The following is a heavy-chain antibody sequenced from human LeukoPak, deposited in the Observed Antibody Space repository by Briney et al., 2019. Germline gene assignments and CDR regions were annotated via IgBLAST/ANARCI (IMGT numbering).Heavy chain of an antibody. J-gene: IGHJ4*02. Sequence: GGSLRLSCAASGFTFSSYAMHWVRQAPGKGLEWVAVISYDGSNKYYADSAKGRFTISRDNSKNTLYLQMNSLRAEDTAVYYCASPFDYWGQGTLVTVSS. CDR1: GFTFSSYA. V-gene: IGHV3-30*04. CDR3: ASPFDY. CDR2: ISYDGSNK.